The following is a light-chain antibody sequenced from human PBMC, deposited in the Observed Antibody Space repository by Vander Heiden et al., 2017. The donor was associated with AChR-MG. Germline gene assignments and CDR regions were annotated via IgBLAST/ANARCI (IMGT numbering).Light chain of an antibody. V-gene: IGLV6-57*03. CDR3: QSYDNNNHGVV. CDR2: EDN. J-gene: IGLJ2*01. Sequence: NFMLTQPHSVSESPGKTVTISCTRSSGSIASIYVQWYQQRPGSAPTTVIYEDNQRPSGVPDRFSGSIDSSSNSASLTISGLRTEDEADYYCQSYDNNNHGVVFGGGTKLTVL. CDR1: SGSIASIY.